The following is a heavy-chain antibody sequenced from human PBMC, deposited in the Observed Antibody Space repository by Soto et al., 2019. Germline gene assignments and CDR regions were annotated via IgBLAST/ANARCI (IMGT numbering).Heavy chain of an antibody. V-gene: IGHV1-46*01. J-gene: IGHJ4*02. D-gene: IGHD2-21*02. CDR2: ITPSSGST. CDR3: AREVSTKTAPIEY. CDR1: GYTFTTYY. Sequence: QVQLVQSGAEVKNPGASVKISCKASGYTFTTYYMHWLRQARGQGLEWMGIITPSSGSTRYEQKFQDRVTMTRDTSTSTVYMELGSLRSEDTAVYYCAREVSTKTAPIEYWGQGTLVTVSS.